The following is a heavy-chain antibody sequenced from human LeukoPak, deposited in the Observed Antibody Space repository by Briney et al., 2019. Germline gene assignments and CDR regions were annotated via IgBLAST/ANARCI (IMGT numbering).Heavy chain of an antibody. Sequence: SETLSLTCTVSGGSISSNYWNWLRQPPGKGLEWIGYSSYSGSTFYNPSLKSRVTISLDTSKNEFSLKLRSVTAADTAVYYCARDHGYYGMDVWAKGPRSPSP. CDR3: ARDHGYYGMDV. CDR2: SSYSGST. V-gene: IGHV4-59*01. CDR1: GGSISSNY. J-gene: IGHJ6*02.